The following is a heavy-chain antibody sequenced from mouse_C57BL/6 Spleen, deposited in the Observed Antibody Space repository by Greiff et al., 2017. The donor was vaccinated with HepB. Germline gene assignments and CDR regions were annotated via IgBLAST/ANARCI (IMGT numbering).Heavy chain of an antibody. CDR1: GYTFTDYY. CDR3: AREYYYGSTWFAY. Sequence: QVQLQQSGAELVRPGASVKLSCKASGYTFTDYYINWVKQRPGQGLEWIARIYPGSGNTYYNEKFKGKATLTAEKSSSTAYMQLSSLTSEDSAVYFCAREYYYGSTWFAYWGQGTLVTVSA. CDR2: IYPGSGNT. V-gene: IGHV1-76*01. J-gene: IGHJ3*01. D-gene: IGHD1-1*01.